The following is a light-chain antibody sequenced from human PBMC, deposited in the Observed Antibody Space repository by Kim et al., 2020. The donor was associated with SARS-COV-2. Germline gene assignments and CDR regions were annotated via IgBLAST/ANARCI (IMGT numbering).Light chain of an antibody. V-gene: IGKV3-11*01. CDR1: QSVRSY. Sequence: EIVLTQSPDTLSLSPGERATLSCRASQSVRSYLAWYQQKPGQAPRLVIHDASTRSTGVPARFSGSGSGTDFTLTISSLEPEDVAVYYCQQRTKESCTFGQGTKVDIK. CDR3: QQRTKESCT. J-gene: IGKJ1*01. CDR2: DAS.